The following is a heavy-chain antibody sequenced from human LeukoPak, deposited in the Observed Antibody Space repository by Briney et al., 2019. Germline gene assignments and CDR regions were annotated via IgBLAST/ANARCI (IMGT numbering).Heavy chain of an antibody. V-gene: IGHV3-23*01. CDR2: ISGSGGST. Sequence: GGSLRLSCAASGFTFSSYAMSWVRQAPGKGLEWVSAISGSGGSTYYADSVKGRFTISRDNSKNTLYLQMNSLRAEDTAVYYCAKAMAGTNYYYGLDVWGQGTTVTVSS. D-gene: IGHD6-19*01. CDR1: GFTFSSYA. CDR3: AKAMAGTNYYYGLDV. J-gene: IGHJ6*02.